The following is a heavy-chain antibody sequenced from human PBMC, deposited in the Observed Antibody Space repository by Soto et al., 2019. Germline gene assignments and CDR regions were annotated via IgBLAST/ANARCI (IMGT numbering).Heavy chain of an antibody. CDR2: ITGSSDIV. J-gene: IGHJ4*02. CDR3: ASSKGPLDH. Sequence: EVHLVESGGGLVQPGGSLRLSCVASGFTFSSYTMNWVRQAPGKGLEWVAYITGSSDIVYYADSVKGRFTISRDNAKNSLYLQMGSLRADDTSVYYCASSKGPLDHWGQGTLVTVSS. D-gene: IGHD3-3*02. V-gene: IGHV3-48*01. CDR1: GFTFSSYT.